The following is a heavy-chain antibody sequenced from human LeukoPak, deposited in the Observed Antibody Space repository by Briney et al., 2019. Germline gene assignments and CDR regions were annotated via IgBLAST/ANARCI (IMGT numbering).Heavy chain of an antibody. V-gene: IGHV1-8*01. CDR1: GYTFTSYD. Sequence: GASVKVSCKASGYTFTSYDIHWVRQATGQGLEWMGWMNPNSGNTGYAQKFQGRVTMTRNTSISTAYMELSSLRSEDTAVYYCARGLRQWLLFSYYFDYWGQGTLVTVSS. D-gene: IGHD3-3*01. CDR3: ARGLRQWLLFSYYFDY. J-gene: IGHJ4*02. CDR2: MNPNSGNT.